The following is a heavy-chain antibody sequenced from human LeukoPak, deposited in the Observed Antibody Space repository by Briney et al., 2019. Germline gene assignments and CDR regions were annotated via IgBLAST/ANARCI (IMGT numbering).Heavy chain of an antibody. V-gene: IGHV3-49*03. CDR3: TRPSVGATWAFDI. CDR2: IRSKAYDGTT. D-gene: IGHD1-26*01. J-gene: IGHJ3*02. CDR1: GFPFGDYA. Sequence: GSLRLSCTASGFPFGDYAMSWFRQAPGKGLEWVGFIRSKAYDGTTEYAASVKGRFTISRDDSKSIAYLQMNSLKTEDTAVYYCTRPSVGATWAFDIWGQGTMVTVSS.